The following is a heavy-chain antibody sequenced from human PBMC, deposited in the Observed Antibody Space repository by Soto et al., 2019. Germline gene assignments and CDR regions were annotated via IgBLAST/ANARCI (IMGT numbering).Heavy chain of an antibody. CDR2: IKNRANNYAT. Sequence: LGGSLRLSCAASGFTFSSYAMSWVRQASGKGLEWVGRIKNRANNYATASAASLKGRFTVSGDDSTNTAYLQMNSLETDDTAVYYCTRLSEGAYYHYGMNVWGQGTTVTVSS. J-gene: IGHJ6*02. V-gene: IGHV3-73*01. D-gene: IGHD1-26*01. CDR3: TRLSEGAYYHYGMNV. CDR1: GFTFSSYA.